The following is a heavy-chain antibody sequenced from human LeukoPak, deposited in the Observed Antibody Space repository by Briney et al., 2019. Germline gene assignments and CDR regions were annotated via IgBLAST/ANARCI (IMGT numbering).Heavy chain of an antibody. CDR2: INLNGGST. V-gene: IGHV3-20*04. CDR1: GFTFYDYG. J-gene: IGHJ4*02. D-gene: IGHD2-2*01. Sequence: PGGSLRLSCAASGFTFYDYGMSWVRQAPGKGLEWVSGINLNGGSTGYADSVKGRFTISRDNAKNSLYLQMNSLRAEDTALYYCARVPDLDYWGQGTLVTVSS. CDR3: ARVPDLDY.